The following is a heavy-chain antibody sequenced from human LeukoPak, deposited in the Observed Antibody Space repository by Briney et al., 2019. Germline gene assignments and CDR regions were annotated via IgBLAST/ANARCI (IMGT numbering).Heavy chain of an antibody. CDR1: GFTFSSYA. D-gene: IGHD3-22*01. CDR2: ISGSGGST. CDR3: AKGGTYYYDSSGYYYEPTINT. V-gene: IGHV3-23*01. J-gene: IGHJ5*02. Sequence: PGGSLRPSCAASGFTFSSYAMSWVRQAPGKGLEWVSAISGSGGSTYYADSVKGRFTISRDNSKNTLYLQMNSLRAEDTAVYYCAKGGTYYYDSSGYYYEPTINTWGQGTLVTVSS.